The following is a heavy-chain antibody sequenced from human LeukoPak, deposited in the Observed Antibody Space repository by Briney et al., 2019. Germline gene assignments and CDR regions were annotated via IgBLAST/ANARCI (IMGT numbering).Heavy chain of an antibody. D-gene: IGHD2-15*01. CDR1: GGSFSGYY. V-gene: IGHV4-34*01. CDR3: ARALKGYCSGGSCYPGGMDV. J-gene: IGHJ6*02. Sequence: SETLSLTCAVYGGSFSGYYWSWIRQPPGKGLEWIGEINHSGSTNYNPSLKSRVTISVDTSKNQFSLKLSSVTAADTAVYYCARALKGYCSGGSCYPGGMDVWGQGTTVTVSS. CDR2: INHSGST.